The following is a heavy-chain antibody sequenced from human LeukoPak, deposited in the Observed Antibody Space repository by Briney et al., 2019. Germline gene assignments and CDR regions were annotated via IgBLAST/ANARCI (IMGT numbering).Heavy chain of an antibody. J-gene: IGHJ4*02. CDR1: GGSISSYY. CDR2: IYTSGST. D-gene: IGHD6-19*01. CDR3: ARAGIAVAGNLGADFDY. V-gene: IGHV4-4*07. Sequence: TSETLALTWTVSGGSISSYYWSWIRQPAGKGLEWIGHIYTSGSTNYNPSLKSRVTMSVDTSKNQFSLKLSSVTAADTAVYYCARAGIAVAGNLGADFDYWGQGTLVTVSS.